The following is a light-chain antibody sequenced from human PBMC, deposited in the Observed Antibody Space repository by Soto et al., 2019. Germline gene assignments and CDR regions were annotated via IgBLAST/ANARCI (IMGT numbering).Light chain of an antibody. CDR2: GAS. J-gene: IGKJ1*01. CDR3: YQYSSCPRT. V-gene: IGKV3-15*01. Sequence: EIVLTQSPVTLSVSPGERVTLSCRASQRLSSNLAWYQQRPGQAPRLLIYGASIRATGIPARIISSSSGTEFTLTIRSLQAEDFAVYYCYQYSSCPRTFGQGTKVDIK. CDR1: QRLSSN.